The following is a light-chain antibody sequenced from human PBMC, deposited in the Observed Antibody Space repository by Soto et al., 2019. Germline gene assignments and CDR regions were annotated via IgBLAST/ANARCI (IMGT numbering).Light chain of an antibody. V-gene: IGLV2-11*01. Sequence: QSALTQPRSVSGSPGQSVTISCTGTSSDVGGYNYVSWYQQHPDKAPKLMIYDVTKRPSGVPHRFSGSKSDNTASLTISGLQAEDEADYYCCSYAGNNSYVFGTGTKVTVL. CDR1: SSDVGGYNY. J-gene: IGLJ1*01. CDR3: CSYAGNNSYV. CDR2: DVT.